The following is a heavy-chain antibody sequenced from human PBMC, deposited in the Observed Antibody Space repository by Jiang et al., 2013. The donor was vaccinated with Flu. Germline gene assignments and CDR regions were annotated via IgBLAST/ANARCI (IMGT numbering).Heavy chain of an antibody. J-gene: IGHJ6*02. CDR2: ISSSGSTI. V-gene: IGHV3-11*01. D-gene: IGHD3-3*01. CDR3: ARDKGGNTIFGVVIPNYYYYYGMDV. Sequence: VQLVESGGGLVKPGGSLRLSCAASGFTFSDYYMSWIRQAPGKGLEWVSYISSSGSTIYYADSVKGRFTISRDNAKNSLYLQMNSLRAEDTAVYYCARDKGGNTIFGVVIPNYYYYYGMDVWGQGTTVTVSS. CDR1: GFTFSDYY.